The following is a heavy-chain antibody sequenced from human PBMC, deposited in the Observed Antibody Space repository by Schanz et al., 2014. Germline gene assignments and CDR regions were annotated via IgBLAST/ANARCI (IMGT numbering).Heavy chain of an antibody. V-gene: IGHV3-21*01. D-gene: IGHD2-21*02. CDR3: ARPSDSSWYMDV. Sequence: VQLVESGGGVVQPGGSLRLSCAASGFTFSSYSMNWVRQAPGRGLEWVSSISPSSSYIYYADSVKGRFTISRDNAKNSLYLQMNSLRAEDTAVYYCARPSDSSWYMDVWGKGTTVTVSS. CDR1: GFTFSSYS. CDR2: ISPSSSYI. J-gene: IGHJ6*03.